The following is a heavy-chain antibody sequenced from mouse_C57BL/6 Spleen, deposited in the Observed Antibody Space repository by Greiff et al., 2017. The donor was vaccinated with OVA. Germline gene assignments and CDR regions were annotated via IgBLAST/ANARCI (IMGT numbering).Heavy chain of an antibody. J-gene: IGHJ4*01. Sequence: VQLQQSGPELVKPGASVKISCKASGYTFTDYYMNWVKQSHGKSLEWIGDINPNNGGTSYNQKFKGKATLTVDKSSSTAYMELRSLTSEDSAVYYCASREGSSGSYYAMDYWGQGTSVTVSS. D-gene: IGHD3-2*02. CDR1: GYTFTDYY. V-gene: IGHV1-26*01. CDR2: INPNNGGT. CDR3: ASREGSSGSYYAMDY.